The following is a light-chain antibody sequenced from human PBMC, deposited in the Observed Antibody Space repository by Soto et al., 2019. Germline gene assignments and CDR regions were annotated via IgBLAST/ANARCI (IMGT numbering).Light chain of an antibody. J-gene: IGKJ1*01. CDR1: QSISSW. V-gene: IGKV1-5*03. Sequence: DIQMTQSPSTLSASVGDRVTITCRASQSISSWLAWFQQKPGKAPKLLIYKASSLESGVPSRFIGSGSGTEFTLTISSLQPDDFAPYYCQQYKSYSWTFGQGTKVDIK. CDR3: QQYKSYSWT. CDR2: KAS.